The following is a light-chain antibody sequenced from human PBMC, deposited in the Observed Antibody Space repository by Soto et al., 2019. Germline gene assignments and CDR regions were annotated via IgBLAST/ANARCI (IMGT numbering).Light chain of an antibody. V-gene: IGLV2-14*01. Sequence: QYALTQPASVSGSPGQSITISCTGTSSDVVGYNYVSWYQQHPGKAPKLMIYEVSNRPSGVSNRFSGSKSGNTAYLTISGLQAEDEADYYCSSYTSSSIDYVFGTGTKVTVL. CDR3: SSYTSSSIDYV. CDR1: SSDVVGYNY. CDR2: EVS. J-gene: IGLJ1*01.